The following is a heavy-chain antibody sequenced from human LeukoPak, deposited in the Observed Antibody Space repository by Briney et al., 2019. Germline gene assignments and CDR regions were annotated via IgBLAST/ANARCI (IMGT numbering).Heavy chain of an antibody. D-gene: IGHD2-21*01. V-gene: IGHV4-38-2*02. CDR3: ARDRDSIQDY. CDR1: GYSLSSGYY. CDR2: IYHSGST. J-gene: IGHJ4*02. Sequence: SETLSLTCTVSGYSLSSGYYWGWIRQPPGKGLEWIGSIYHSGSTYYNPSLKSRVTISVDTSKNQFSLKLSSVTAADTAVYYCARDRDSIQDYWGQGTLVTVSS.